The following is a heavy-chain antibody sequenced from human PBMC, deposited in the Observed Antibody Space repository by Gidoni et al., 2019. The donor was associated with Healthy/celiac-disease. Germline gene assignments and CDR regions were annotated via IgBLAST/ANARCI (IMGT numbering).Heavy chain of an antibody. J-gene: IGHJ6*02. CDR3: AKSLSNYVPYYDYGMDV. CDR2: ISWNSGSI. D-gene: IGHD4-4*01. CDR1: GFTFDDYA. V-gene: IGHV3-9*01. Sequence: EVQLVESGGGLVQPGRSLRLSCAASGFTFDDYAMHWVRQAPVKGLEWVSGISWNSGSIGYADSVKCRFTISRDNAKNSMYLQMNSLRAEDTALYYCAKSLSNYVPYYDYGMDVWGQGTTVTVSS.